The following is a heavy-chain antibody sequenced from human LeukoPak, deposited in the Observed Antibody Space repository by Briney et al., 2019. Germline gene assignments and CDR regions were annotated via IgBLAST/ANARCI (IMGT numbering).Heavy chain of an antibody. D-gene: IGHD4-17*01. CDR2: ISSSSSYI. Sequence: GGSLRLSCAASGLTFSTYMMNWVRQAPGKGLEWVSSISSSSSYIYYAESVKGRFTISRDNAKNSLYLQMNSLRAEDTAVYYCARDFYGDYVAASDLWGQGTMVTVSS. J-gene: IGHJ3*01. CDR1: GLTFSTYM. V-gene: IGHV3-21*01. CDR3: ARDFYGDYVAASDL.